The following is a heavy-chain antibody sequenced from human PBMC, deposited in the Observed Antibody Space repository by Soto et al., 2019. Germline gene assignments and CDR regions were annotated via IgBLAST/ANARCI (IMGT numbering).Heavy chain of an antibody. Sequence: QVQLQESGPGLVKPSETLSLTCTVSGGSMRGQHWSWIRQPPGKGLEWIGHHSDSTNYNPSLKSRITISTDTSKNEFALSQSSVPAPDTADSYCATSAVGEGGSGYWGKGTMVPVPS. J-gene: IGHJ4*02. CDR3: ATSAVGEGGSGY. CDR2: HHSDST. CDR1: GGSMRGQH. V-gene: IGHV4-4*09. D-gene: IGHD3-16*01.